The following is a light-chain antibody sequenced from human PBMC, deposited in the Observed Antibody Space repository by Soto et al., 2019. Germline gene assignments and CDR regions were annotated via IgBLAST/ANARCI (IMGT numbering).Light chain of an antibody. J-gene: IGKJ2*01. V-gene: IGKV3-15*01. Sequence: EIVMTQSPATLSVYPGERATLSCRASQSVSSNLAWYQQKPGQAPRLLIYGASTRATGIPARFSGSGSGTEFTLTISSLQSEDSAVYYCQQYNNWYTFGQGTKLEIK. CDR1: QSVSSN. CDR3: QQYNNWYT. CDR2: GAS.